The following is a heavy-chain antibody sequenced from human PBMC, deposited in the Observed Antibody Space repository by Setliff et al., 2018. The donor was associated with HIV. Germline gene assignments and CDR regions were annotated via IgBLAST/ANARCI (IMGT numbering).Heavy chain of an antibody. CDR3: ARGRMATVLIRNWIDP. CDR1: GGSLSGYY. D-gene: IGHD4-4*01. Sequence: SETLSLTCAVYGGSLSGYYWTWIRQPPGKGLEWIGEINHSGSTNYNPSLKSRVTISIDTSKNQFSLKLSSVTAADTAMYYCARGRMATVLIRNWIDPWGQGSRVTGS. CDR2: INHSGST. J-gene: IGHJ5*02. V-gene: IGHV4-34*01.